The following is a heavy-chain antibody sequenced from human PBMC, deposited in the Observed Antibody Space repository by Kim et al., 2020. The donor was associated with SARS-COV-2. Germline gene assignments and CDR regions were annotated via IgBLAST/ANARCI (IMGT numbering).Heavy chain of an antibody. Sequence: GGSLRLSCAASGFTFSRYGMHWVRQAPGKGLDWMAFTLHDGSKNFYADSVKGRFTISKDISQNTFYLQMNSLRAEDTAVYYCARGSGDYGVVFDYWGQGILVTVSS. CDR2: TLHDGSKN. D-gene: IGHD3-3*01. CDR1: GFTFSRYG. J-gene: IGHJ4*02. V-gene: IGHV3-33*01. CDR3: ARGSGDYGVVFDY.